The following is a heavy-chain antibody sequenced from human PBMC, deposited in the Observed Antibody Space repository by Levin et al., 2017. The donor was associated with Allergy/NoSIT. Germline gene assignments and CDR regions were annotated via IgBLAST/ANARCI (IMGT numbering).Heavy chain of an antibody. CDR3: ARDRARVSAIGEWFFGF. Sequence: ASVKVSCKTSGYTFTDYHIHWVRQAPGQGLEWMGRIKPNSGGAHFAQKFQGRVTMTRDTSISTAYMELSRLSSDDTAAYSCARDRARVSAIGEWFFGFWGQGTLVTVSS. V-gene: IGHV1-2*06. CDR1: GYTFTDYH. CDR2: IKPNSGGA. J-gene: IGHJ4*02. D-gene: IGHD3-3*01.